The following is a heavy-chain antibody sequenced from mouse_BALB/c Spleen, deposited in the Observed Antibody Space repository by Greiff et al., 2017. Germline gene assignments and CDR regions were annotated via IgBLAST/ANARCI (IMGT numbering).Heavy chain of an antibody. CDR3: ARSLGQGFDD. J-gene: IGHJ2*01. CDR1: GYSFTGYN. D-gene: IGHD3-3*01. V-gene: IGHV1-39*01. CDR2: IDPYYGCT. Sequence: VQLQQSGPELEKPGASVKISCKASGYSFTGYNMNWVKQSNGKSLEWIGNIDPYYGCTSYNQKFKGKATLTVDKSSSTAYMQLKSLTSEDSAVYYCARSLGQGFDDWGQGTTLTVSS.